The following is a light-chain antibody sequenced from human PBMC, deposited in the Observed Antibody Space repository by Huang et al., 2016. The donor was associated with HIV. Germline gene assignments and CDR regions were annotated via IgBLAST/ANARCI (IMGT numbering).Light chain of an antibody. Sequence: DIQMTQSPPSLSASVGDRVTFTCRADQNITKSLNWYQQKPGKSPNLGIYTVSTLESGVPSRFSGSGSGSRFTLNIGNLQPEDFATYYCQQSFSVPRTFG. J-gene: IGKJ1*01. CDR3: QQSFSVPRT. CDR2: TVS. CDR1: QNITKS. V-gene: IGKV1-39*01.